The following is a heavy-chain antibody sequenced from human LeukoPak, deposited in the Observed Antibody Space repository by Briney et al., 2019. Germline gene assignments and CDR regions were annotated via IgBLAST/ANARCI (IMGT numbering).Heavy chain of an antibody. J-gene: IGHJ6*02. V-gene: IGHV1-18*01. CDR1: GYTFTSYG. CDR3: ARETEWLVETYYYYGMDV. Sequence: GASVKVSCKASGYTFTSYGISWVRQAPGQGLEWMGWISAYNGNTNYAQKLQGRVTMTTDTSTSTAYMELRSLRSEDTAVYYCARETEWLVETYYYYGMDVWGQGTTVTVSS. D-gene: IGHD6-19*01. CDR2: ISAYNGNT.